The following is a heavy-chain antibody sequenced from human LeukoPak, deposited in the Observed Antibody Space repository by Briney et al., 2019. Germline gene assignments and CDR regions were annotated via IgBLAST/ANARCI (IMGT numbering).Heavy chain of an antibody. CDR2: INHSGST. Sequence: PSETLSLTCAVYGGSFSGYYWSWIRQPPGKRLEWIGEINHSGSTNYNPSLKSRVTISVDTSKNQFSLKLSSVTAADTAVYYCARPRIAAAFAFDIWGQGTMVTVSS. CDR3: ARPRIAAAFAFDI. CDR1: GGSFSGYY. V-gene: IGHV4-34*01. D-gene: IGHD6-13*01. J-gene: IGHJ3*02.